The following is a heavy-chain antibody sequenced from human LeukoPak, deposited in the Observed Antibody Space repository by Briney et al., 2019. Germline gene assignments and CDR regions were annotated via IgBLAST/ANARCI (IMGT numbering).Heavy chain of an antibody. CDR3: ARDSFETDIDY. V-gene: IGHV3-7*01. J-gene: IGHJ4*02. Sequence: GGSLRLSCAASGFLFSRYWMSWVRQAPGKGLEWVANIKEDGSEKYYVESMKGRFTISRDNVKNSLYLQINSMRAEDTAVYYCARDSFETDIDYWGQGTLVTVSS. D-gene: IGHD1-14*01. CDR2: IKEDGSEK. CDR1: GFLFSRYW.